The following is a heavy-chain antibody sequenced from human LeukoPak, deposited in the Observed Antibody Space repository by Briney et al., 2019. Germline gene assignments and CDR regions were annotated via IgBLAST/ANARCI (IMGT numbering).Heavy chain of an antibody. J-gene: IGHJ3*01. Sequence: SETLSLTCTVSGGSISSGSYYWSWIRQPAGKGLEWIGRIYTSGSTNYNPSLKSRVTISVDTSKNQFSLKLSSVTAADTVVYYCAAGGFWSGYYEAFGFWGQGTLVTVSS. V-gene: IGHV4-61*02. CDR2: IYTSGST. CDR1: GGSISSGSYY. CDR3: AAGGFWSGYYEAFGF. D-gene: IGHD3-3*01.